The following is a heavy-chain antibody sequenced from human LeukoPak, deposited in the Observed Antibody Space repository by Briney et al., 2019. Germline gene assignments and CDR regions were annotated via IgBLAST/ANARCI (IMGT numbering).Heavy chain of an antibody. V-gene: IGHV1-69*05. D-gene: IGHD2-15*01. CDR1: GGTFSSYA. J-gene: IGHJ5*02. CDR2: IIPIFGTA. Sequence: SVKVSCKASGGTFSSYAISWVRQAPGQGLEWMGGIIPIFGTANYAQKLQGRVTMTTDTSTSTAYMELRSLRSDDTAVYYCASSGYCSGGSCYGWFDPWGQGTLVTVSS. CDR3: ASSGYCSGGSCYGWFDP.